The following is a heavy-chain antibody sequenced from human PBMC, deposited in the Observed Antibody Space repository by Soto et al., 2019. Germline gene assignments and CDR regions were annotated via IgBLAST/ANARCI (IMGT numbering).Heavy chain of an antibody. V-gene: IGHV4-39*01. CDR2: IYYSGTT. D-gene: IGHD3-22*01. Sequence: SETLSLTCTVSGGSISSSSYYWDWIRQPPGKGLEWIGTIYYSGTTYYNPSLRSRVTISLDPSKNQFSLKLTSVTAADTAVYYCARRHYNTGGYYNYWGQGALVTVSS. CDR1: GGSISSSSYY. CDR3: ARRHYNTGGYYNY. J-gene: IGHJ4*02.